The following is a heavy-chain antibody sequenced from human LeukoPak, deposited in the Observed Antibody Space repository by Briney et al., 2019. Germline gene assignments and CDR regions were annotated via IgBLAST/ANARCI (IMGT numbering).Heavy chain of an antibody. CDR1: GYTFTSYG. D-gene: IGHD5-24*01. J-gene: IGHJ4*02. CDR2: INPNSGGT. V-gene: IGHV1-2*02. CDR3: ARIGYTHYFDY. Sequence: GASVKVSCKASGYTFTSYGISWVRQAPGQGLEWMGCINPNSGGTNYAQTFQGRVTMTRDTSITTAYLELSRLRSDDTAVYYCARIGYTHYFDYWGQGTLVTVSS.